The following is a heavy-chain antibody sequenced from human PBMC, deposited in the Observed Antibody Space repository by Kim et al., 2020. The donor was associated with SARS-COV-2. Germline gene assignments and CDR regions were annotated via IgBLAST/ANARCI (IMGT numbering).Heavy chain of an antibody. CDR1: GFSFSDHY. CDR3: RGYHYYYGIDV. CDR2: TRNKAASITA. J-gene: IGHJ6*02. V-gene: IGHV3-72*01. Sequence: GGSLRLSCAASGFSFSDHYMDWVRQAPGKGLEWVGRTRNKAASITAEYAASVKDRFTISRDDSKNSLYLQMSSLKTEDTAVYYCRGYHYYYGIDVWCHGTTVTVP.